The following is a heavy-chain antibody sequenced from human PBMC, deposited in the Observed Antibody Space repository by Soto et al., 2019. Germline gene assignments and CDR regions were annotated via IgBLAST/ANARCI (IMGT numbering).Heavy chain of an antibody. CDR1: GGSISSGGYY. CDR2: IYYSGST. J-gene: IGHJ5*02. D-gene: IGHD3-9*01. CDR3: ARVGSRYFDWLLPRGFDP. V-gene: IGHV4-31*03. Sequence: SETLSLTCTVSGGSISSGGYYWSWIRQHPGKGLEWIGYIYYSGSTYYNPSLKSRVTISVDTSKNQFSLKLSSVTAADTAVYYCARVGSRYFDWLLPRGFDPWGQGTLVTVSS.